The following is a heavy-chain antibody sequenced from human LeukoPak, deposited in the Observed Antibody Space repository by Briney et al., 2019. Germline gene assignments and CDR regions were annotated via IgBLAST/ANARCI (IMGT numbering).Heavy chain of an antibody. D-gene: IGHD2-15*01. CDR2: MNPNSGNT. Sequence: GASVKVSCKASGYTFTSYDINWVRQATGQGLEWVGWMNPNSGNTGYAQKFQGRVTMTRNTSISTAYMELSSLRSEDTAVYYCARDGGTWHNHANWFDPWGQGTLVTVSS. J-gene: IGHJ5*02. V-gene: IGHV1-8*01. CDR1: GYTFTSYD. CDR3: ARDGGTWHNHANWFDP.